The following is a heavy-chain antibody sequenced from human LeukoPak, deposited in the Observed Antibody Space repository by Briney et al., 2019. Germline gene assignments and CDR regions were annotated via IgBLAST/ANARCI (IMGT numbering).Heavy chain of an antibody. Sequence: GGSLRLSCAASGFTFSSYGMHWVRQAPGKGLEWVAVISYDGSNKYYADSVKGRFTISRDNSKNTLYLQMNSLRAEDTAVYYCAKDVAYYDYVWGSYRSSYFDYWGQGTLVTVSS. CDR1: GFTFSSYG. J-gene: IGHJ4*02. CDR2: ISYDGSNK. D-gene: IGHD3-16*02. CDR3: AKDVAYYDYVWGSYRSSYFDY. V-gene: IGHV3-30*18.